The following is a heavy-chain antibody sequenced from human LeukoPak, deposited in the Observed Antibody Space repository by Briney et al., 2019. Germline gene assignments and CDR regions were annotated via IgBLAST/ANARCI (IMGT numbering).Heavy chain of an antibody. CDR2: IYHSGST. J-gene: IGHJ4*02. CDR1: GGSISSGGYD. D-gene: IGHD3-10*01. V-gene: IGHV4-31*03. CDR3: ARAYYGGYFDY. Sequence: SDTLSLTCTVSGGSISSGGYDWSWIRQHPGKGLEWIGEIYHSGSTNYNPSLKSRVTISVDKSKNQFSLKLSSVTAADTAVYYCARAYYGGYFDYWGQGTLVTVSS.